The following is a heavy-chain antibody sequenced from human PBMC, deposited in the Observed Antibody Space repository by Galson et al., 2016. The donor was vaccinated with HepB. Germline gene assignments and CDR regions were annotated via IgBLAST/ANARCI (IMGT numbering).Heavy chain of an antibody. V-gene: IGHV3-33*01. J-gene: IGHJ3*02. CDR3: ARTYYDYVWGSYRQVFDAFYI. CDR1: GFTFSTST. CDR2: VWYDGNNK. Sequence: SLRLSCAASGFTFSTSTMHWVRQAPGKGLEWVAAVWYDGNNKNYADSVKGRFTISRDNSKSTLFLQMNGQRAEDTAVYYCARTYYDYVWGSYRQVFDAFYIWGQGTMVTVSA. D-gene: IGHD3-16*02.